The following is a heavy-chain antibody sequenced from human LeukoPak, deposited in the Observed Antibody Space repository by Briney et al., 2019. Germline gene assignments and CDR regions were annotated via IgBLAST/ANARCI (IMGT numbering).Heavy chain of an antibody. CDR2: ISYDGSNK. D-gene: IGHD3-10*01. Sequence: PGGSLRLSCAASGFTFSSYAMHWVRQAPGKGLEWVAVISYDGSNKYYADSVKGRFTISRDNSKNTLYLQMNSLRAEDTAVYYCARSGPEGSTTLLWFGAAYYYYGMDVWGQGTTVTVSS. CDR1: GFTFSSYA. CDR3: ARSGPEGSTTLLWFGAAYYYYGMDV. V-gene: IGHV3-30-3*01. J-gene: IGHJ6*02.